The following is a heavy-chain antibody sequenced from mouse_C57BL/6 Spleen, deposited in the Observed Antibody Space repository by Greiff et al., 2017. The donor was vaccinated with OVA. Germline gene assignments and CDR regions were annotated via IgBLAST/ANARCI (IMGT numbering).Heavy chain of an antibody. CDR2: IDPSDSYT. CDR1: GYTFTSYW. Sequence: VQLQQPGAELVMPGASVKLSCKASGYTFTSYWMHWVKQRPGQGLEWIGEIDPSDSYTNYNQKFKGKSTLTVDKSSSTAYMQLSSLTSEDSAVYYCARYHYYGSSPHWYFDVWGTGTTVTVSS. D-gene: IGHD1-1*01. CDR3: ARYHYYGSSPHWYFDV. J-gene: IGHJ1*03. V-gene: IGHV1-69*01.